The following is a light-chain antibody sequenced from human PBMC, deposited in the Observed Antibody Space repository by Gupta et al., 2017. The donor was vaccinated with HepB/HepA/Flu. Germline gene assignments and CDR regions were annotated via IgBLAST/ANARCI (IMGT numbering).Light chain of an antibody. Sequence: DIVMTQSPDSLAVSLGERATINCKSSQSVLYSSKNKNYLAWYQQKPGQPPKLLIYWASTRESGVPDRFSGSGSGTDFTLTISSLQAEDVAVYYCQQENSTPITFGRGTKVDIK. CDR1: QSVLYSSKNKNY. CDR3: QQENSTPIT. CDR2: WAS. J-gene: IGKJ4*01. V-gene: IGKV4-1*01.